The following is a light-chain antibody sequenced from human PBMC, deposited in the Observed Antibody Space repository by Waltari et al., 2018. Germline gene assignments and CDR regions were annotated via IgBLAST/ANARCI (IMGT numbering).Light chain of an antibody. CDR1: QSVSSN. CDR3: QQYNNWSGT. V-gene: IGKV3-15*01. CDR2: GAS. J-gene: IGKJ1*01. Sequence: ELVMTQSPATLPVSPGERATLSCRASQSVSSNLAWYQQKPGQAPRLLIYGASTRATGIPARFSGSGSGTEFTLTISSMQSEDFAVYYCQQYNNWSGTFGQGTKVEIK.